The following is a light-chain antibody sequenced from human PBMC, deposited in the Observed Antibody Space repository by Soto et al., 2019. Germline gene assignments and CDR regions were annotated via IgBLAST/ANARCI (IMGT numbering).Light chain of an antibody. V-gene: IGKV3-20*01. Sequence: EIVLTQSPGTLSLSPGERATLSCRASQSVSSSYLAWYQQKPGQAPRLLIYGASSRATGIPDRFSGSGSGTEFILTISSLQPDDFATYYCQQYNTYPWTFGQGTKVDIK. CDR1: QSVSSSY. CDR2: GAS. J-gene: IGKJ1*01. CDR3: QQYNTYPWT.